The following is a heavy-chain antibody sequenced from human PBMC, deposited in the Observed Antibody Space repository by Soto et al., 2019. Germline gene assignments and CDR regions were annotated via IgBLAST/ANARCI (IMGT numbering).Heavy chain of an antibody. Sequence: GGSLRLSCAASGFTFSSYSMNWVRQAPGKGLEWVSYISSSSSTIYYADSVKGRFTISRDNAKNSLYLQMNSLRDEDTDEYYCARDRRRPRSKNSSSSPSGGYDYGMDVWGQGTTVTVSS. V-gene: IGHV3-48*02. J-gene: IGHJ6*02. D-gene: IGHD6-13*01. CDR3: ARDRRRPRSKNSSSSPSGGYDYGMDV. CDR2: ISSSSSTI. CDR1: GFTFSSYS.